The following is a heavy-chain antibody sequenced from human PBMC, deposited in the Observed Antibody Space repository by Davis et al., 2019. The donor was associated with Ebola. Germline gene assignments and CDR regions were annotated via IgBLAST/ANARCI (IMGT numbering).Heavy chain of an antibody. D-gene: IGHD4-17*01. CDR3: AVGYGDYAPFDY. V-gene: IGHV1-46*01. J-gene: IGHJ4*02. CDR1: GYTFTSYY. Sequence: AASVQVSCKASGYTFTSYYMHWVRQAPGQGLEWMGIINPSGGSTRYAQKFQGRVTMTRDTSTSTVYMELSSLRSEDTAVYYCAVGYGDYAPFDYWGQGTLVTVCS. CDR2: INPSGGST.